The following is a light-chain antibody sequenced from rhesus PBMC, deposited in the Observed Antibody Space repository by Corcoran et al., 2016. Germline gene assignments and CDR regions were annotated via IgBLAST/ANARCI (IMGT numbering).Light chain of an antibody. V-gene: IGKV1-22*01. J-gene: IGKJ1*01. CDR2: EAS. CDR3: QHYYSTPWT. Sequence: DIQMTQSPSSLSASVGDTVTITCRASQGISSWLAWYQQKPGETPKLLIYEASSLESGIPSRFSGSGAGTGFTLTISSLQFEDFATYYCQHYYSTPWTFGQGTKVEIK. CDR1: QGISSW.